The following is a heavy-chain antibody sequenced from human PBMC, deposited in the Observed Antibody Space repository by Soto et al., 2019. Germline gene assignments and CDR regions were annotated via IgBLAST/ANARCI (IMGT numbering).Heavy chain of an antibody. J-gene: IGHJ4*02. CDR3: AKLPLVLALGFDY. CDR1: GCTFSSYA. CDR2: IIPIFGTA. V-gene: IGHV1-69*05. Sequence: SVKVSCKASGCTFSSYAISWVRQAPGQGLEWMGGIIPIFGTANYADSVKGRFTISRDNSKNTLFLQMNSLRAEDPAVYYCAKLPLVLALGFDYWGQRTQVTVSP.